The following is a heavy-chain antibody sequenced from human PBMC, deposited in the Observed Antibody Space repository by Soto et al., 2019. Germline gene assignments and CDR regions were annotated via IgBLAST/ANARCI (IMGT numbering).Heavy chain of an antibody. CDR3: ASSGGKNCSSTSCYAGRYYYYGMDV. CDR1: GYTFTSYG. J-gene: IGHJ6*02. Sequence: SVKVSCKASGYTFTSYGISWVRQAPGQGLEWMGRIIPILGIANYAQKFQGRVTITADKSTSTAYMELSSLRSEDTAVYYCASSGGKNCSSTSCYAGRYYYYGMDVWGQGTTVTVSS. CDR2: IIPILGIA. V-gene: IGHV1-69*04. D-gene: IGHD2-2*01.